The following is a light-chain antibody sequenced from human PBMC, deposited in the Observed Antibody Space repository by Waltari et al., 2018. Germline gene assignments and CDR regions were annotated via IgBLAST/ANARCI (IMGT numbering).Light chain of an antibody. CDR3: QQRSSWPLT. V-gene: IGKV3-11*01. Sequence: EIVLTQSPATLSLYPGERATLSCRASQSVSSYLAWYQQKPGQAPRLLIYDASNRATGIPARISGSGSGTDFTLTISSLEPEDFAVYYCQQRSSWPLTFGGGTKVEIK. J-gene: IGKJ4*01. CDR2: DAS. CDR1: QSVSSY.